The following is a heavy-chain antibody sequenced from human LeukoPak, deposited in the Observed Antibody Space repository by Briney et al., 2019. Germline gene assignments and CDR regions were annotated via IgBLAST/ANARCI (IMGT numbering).Heavy chain of an antibody. Sequence: GGSLRLSCAASGFTFSSYSMSWVRQAPGKGLEWVANIKQDGSEKYYVDSVKGRFTISRDNAKNSLYLQMNSLRAEDTAVYYCAREGYSSSWYPNVDYWGQGTLVTVSS. CDR1: GFTFSSYS. J-gene: IGHJ4*02. D-gene: IGHD6-13*01. V-gene: IGHV3-7*01. CDR2: IKQDGSEK. CDR3: AREGYSSSWYPNVDY.